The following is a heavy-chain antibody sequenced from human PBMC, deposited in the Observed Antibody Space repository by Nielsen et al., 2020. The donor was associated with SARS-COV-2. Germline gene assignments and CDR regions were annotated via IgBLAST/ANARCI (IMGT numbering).Heavy chain of an antibody. V-gene: IGHV3-30*02. CDR3: AKDSVPKYQLLPNV. CDR2: IWYDGSNK. D-gene: IGHD2-2*01. J-gene: IGHJ6*04. Sequence: GESLKISCAASGFTFSSYGMHWVRQAPGKGLEWVAVIWYDGSNKYYADSVKGRFTISRDNSKNTLYLQMNSLRAEDTAVYYCAKDSVPKYQLLPNVWGKGTTVTVSS. CDR1: GFTFSSYG.